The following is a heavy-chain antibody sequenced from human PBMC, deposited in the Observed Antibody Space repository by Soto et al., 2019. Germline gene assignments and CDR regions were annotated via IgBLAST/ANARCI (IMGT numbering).Heavy chain of an antibody. CDR1: GFTFKTYV. V-gene: IGHV3-23*01. CDR2: ISGSGANR. J-gene: IGHJ6*03. CDR3: XXXXXXXXXXICYYYYMDV. Sequence: EEQVLESGGGLVQPGGSLRLSCAASGFTFKTYVMSWVRQAPGKGLEWVSSISGSGANRYFADSVKGRFNISRDNXXXXXXXXXXXXXXXXXXXXXXXXXXXXXXXXICYYYYMDVWGKGTTVIVSS.